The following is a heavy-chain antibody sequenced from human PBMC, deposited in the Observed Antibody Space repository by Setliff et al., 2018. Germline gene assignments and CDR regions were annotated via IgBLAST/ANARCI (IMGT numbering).Heavy chain of an antibody. CDR2: INHSGST. D-gene: IGHD3-3*01. Sequence: SETLSLTCTVSGYSISSSSYYWGWIRQPPGKGLEWIGEINHSGSTYYNPSLKSRVTISVDTSKNQFSLKLSSVTAADTAVYYCARRETYYNFWSGYYAYWGQGTLVTVSS. CDR3: ARRETYYNFWSGYYAY. CDR1: GYSISSSSYY. J-gene: IGHJ4*02. V-gene: IGHV4-39*07.